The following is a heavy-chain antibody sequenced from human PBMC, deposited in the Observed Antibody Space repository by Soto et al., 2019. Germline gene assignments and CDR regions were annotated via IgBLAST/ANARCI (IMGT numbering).Heavy chain of an antibody. V-gene: IGHV4-34*01. CDR2: INHSGST. J-gene: IGHJ4*02. Sequence: PSETLSLTCAVYGGSFSGYYWSWIRQPPGKGLEWIGEINHSGSTNYNPSLKSRVTISVDTSKNQFSLKLSSVTAADTAVYYCARGVKLRWKLRDIWFDYWGQGTLVTVSS. D-gene: IGHD4-17*01. CDR1: GGSFSGYY. CDR3: ARGVKLRWKLRDIWFDY.